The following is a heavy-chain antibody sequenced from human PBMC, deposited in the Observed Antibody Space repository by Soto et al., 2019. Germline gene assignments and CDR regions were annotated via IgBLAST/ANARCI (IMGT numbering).Heavy chain of an antibody. CDR3: AKQAGSCSWSRCYFDY. J-gene: IGHJ4*02. Sequence: GGSLRLSCAASGITFSSYAMSWVRQAPGKGLEWASAISAGGSSTYYADSAKGRFTISRDNSKNTLYLQMNSLRAEDTAVYYCAKQAGSCSWSRCYFDYWGQGTLVTVSS. CDR2: ISAGGSST. V-gene: IGHV3-23*01. CDR1: GITFSSYA. D-gene: IGHD3-10*02.